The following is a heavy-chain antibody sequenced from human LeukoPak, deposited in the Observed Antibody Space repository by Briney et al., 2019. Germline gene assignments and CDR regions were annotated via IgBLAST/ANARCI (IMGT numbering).Heavy chain of an antibody. CDR2: ISAYNGNT. Sequence: GASVKVSCKASGYTFTSYGISWVRQAPGQGLEWMGWISAYNGNTNYAQKLQGRVTMTTDTSTSTAYMELRSLRSDDTAVYYCARDVGAVSSSWYGNYYFDYWGQGTLVTVSS. D-gene: IGHD6-13*01. J-gene: IGHJ4*02. CDR3: ARDVGAVSSSWYGNYYFDY. V-gene: IGHV1-18*01. CDR1: GYTFTSYG.